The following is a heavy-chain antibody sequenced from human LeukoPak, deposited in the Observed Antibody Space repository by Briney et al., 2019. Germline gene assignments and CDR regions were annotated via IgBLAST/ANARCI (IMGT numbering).Heavy chain of an antibody. V-gene: IGHV3-30-3*01. D-gene: IGHD6-19*01. J-gene: IGHJ4*02. CDR1: GFTFNSHA. Sequence: GRSLRLSCAASGFTFNSHAVHWVRQAQGKGLEWVAVISYDRNNEYFADSVKGRFTISRDNSKNMLYLQMNSLRPEDTAVYYCARNLAWSGWYLDYWGQGTLVTVSS. CDR3: ARNLAWSGWYLDY. CDR2: ISYDRNNE.